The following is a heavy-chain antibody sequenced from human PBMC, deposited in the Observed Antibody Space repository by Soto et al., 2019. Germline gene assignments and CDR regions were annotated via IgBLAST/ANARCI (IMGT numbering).Heavy chain of an antibody. D-gene: IGHD3-3*01. J-gene: IGHJ6*02. CDR1: GGTFSSYA. CDR2: IIPIFGTA. Sequence: SVKVSCKASGGTFSSYAISWVRQAPGQGLEWMGGIIPIFGTANYAQKFQGRVTITADESTRTAYMELSSLRSEDTAVYYCAREARFLEWLLGPLVLYYYYDGMDVWGQGTTVTVSS. CDR3: AREARFLEWLLGPLVLYYYYDGMDV. V-gene: IGHV1-69*13.